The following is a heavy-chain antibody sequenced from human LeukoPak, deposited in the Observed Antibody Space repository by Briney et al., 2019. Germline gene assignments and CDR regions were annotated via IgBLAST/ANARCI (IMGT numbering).Heavy chain of an antibody. V-gene: IGHV3-21*01. D-gene: IGHD3-10*01. J-gene: IGHJ6*02. CDR3: APNPGGSGKNMDV. CDR2: ISSSSSYI. Sequence: GGSLRLSCAASGFTFRSYSMNWVRQAPGKGLEWVSSISSSSSYIYYADSVKGRFTISRDNAKNSLYLQMNSLRAEDTAVYYCAPNPGGSGKNMDVWGQGTTVTVSS. CDR1: GFTFRSYS.